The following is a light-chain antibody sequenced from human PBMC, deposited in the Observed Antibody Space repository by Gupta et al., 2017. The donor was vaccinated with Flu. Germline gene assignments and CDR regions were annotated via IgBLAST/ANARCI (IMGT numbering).Light chain of an antibody. CDR1: QSIGVY. J-gene: IGKJ5*01. Sequence: IQMTQSPSSLSASVGDRVTITCRASQSIGVYLNWYQQKPTKAPKLLIYAASNLQGGVPSRFSGGGSGTDFSLTISSLQPEDFATYFCQQTYRAPDTFGQGTRLEIK. CDR2: AAS. V-gene: IGKV1-39*01. CDR3: QQTYRAPDT.